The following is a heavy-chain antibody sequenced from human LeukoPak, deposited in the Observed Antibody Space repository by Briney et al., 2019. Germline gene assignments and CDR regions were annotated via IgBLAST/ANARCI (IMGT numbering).Heavy chain of an antibody. J-gene: IGHJ5*02. CDR1: GYTFTCYY. D-gene: IGHD6-13*01. Sequence: GASVKVSCKASGYTFTCYYMHWVRQAPGQGLEWMGWINPNSGGTNYAQKFQGRVTMTRDTSISTAYMELSRLRSDDTAVYYCAREGPNSSSWYLYEGWFDPWGQGTLVTVSS. CDR3: AREGPNSSSWYLYEGWFDP. V-gene: IGHV1-2*02. CDR2: INPNSGGT.